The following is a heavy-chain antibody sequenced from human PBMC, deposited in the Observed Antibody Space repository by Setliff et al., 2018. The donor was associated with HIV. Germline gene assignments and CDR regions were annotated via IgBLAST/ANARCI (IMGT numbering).Heavy chain of an antibody. CDR1: GGSISSGGYY. V-gene: IGHV4-31*03. D-gene: IGHD3-22*01. CDR3: ARLETYYYDSSGSTGWYFDL. J-gene: IGHJ2*01. CDR2: IYYSGST. Sequence: PSETLSITCTVSGGSISSGGYYWSWIRQHPGKGLEWIGYIYYSGSTYYNPSLKSRVTISVDTSKNQFSLKLSSVTAADTAVYYCARLETYYYDSSGSTGWYFDLWGRGTLVTVSS.